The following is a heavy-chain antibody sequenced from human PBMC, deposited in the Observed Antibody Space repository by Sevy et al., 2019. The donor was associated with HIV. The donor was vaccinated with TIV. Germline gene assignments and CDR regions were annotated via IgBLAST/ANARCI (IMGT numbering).Heavy chain of an antibody. Sequence: GGSLRLSCAASGFTFSNYWMSWVRQAPGKGLEWVANIKQDGSEKYYVDSVKGRFTISRDNAKNSLYLQMNSLGAEDTAEYYCARPYRTDPFYYSGSGGYYYPSYFDYWGQGTLVTVSS. J-gene: IGHJ4*02. CDR3: ARPYRTDPFYYSGSGGYYYPSYFDY. D-gene: IGHD3-22*01. V-gene: IGHV3-7*01. CDR2: IKQDGSEK. CDR1: GFTFSNYW.